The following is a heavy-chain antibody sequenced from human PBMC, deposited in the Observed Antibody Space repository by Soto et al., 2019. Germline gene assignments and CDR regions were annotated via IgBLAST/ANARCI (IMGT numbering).Heavy chain of an antibody. V-gene: IGHV1-69*13. CDR3: ALTYCTNGVCYDSSGMGDAFDI. D-gene: IGHD2-8*01. CDR2: IIPIFGTA. J-gene: IGHJ3*02. Sequence: SVKVSCKASGGSFSSYAISWVRQAPGQGLEWMGGIIPIFGTANYAQKFQGRVTITADESTSTAYMELSSLRSEDTAVYYCALTYCTNGVCYDSSGMGDAFDIWGQGTMVTVSS. CDR1: GGSFSSYA.